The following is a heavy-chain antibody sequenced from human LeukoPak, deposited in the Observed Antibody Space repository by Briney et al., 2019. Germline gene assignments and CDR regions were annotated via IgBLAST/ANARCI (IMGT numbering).Heavy chain of an antibody. Sequence: PGGSLRLSCAASGFSFKDYYFSWIRQAPGKGLEWVSFINVNGGAMYYADFVKGRFTISRDNAKSSLYLEMNSLRVEDTAVYYCARGPRILAAGSYYFDYWGQGSLVTVSS. CDR1: GFSFKDYY. CDR2: INVNGGAM. V-gene: IGHV3-11*01. J-gene: IGHJ4*02. CDR3: ARGPRILAAGSYYFDY. D-gene: IGHD6-13*01.